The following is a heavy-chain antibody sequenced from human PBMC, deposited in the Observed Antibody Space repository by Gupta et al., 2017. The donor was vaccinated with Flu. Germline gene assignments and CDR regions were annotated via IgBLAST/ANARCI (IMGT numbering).Heavy chain of an antibody. J-gene: IGHJ6*03. D-gene: IGHD6-13*01. CDR2: ILDDGTNK. CDR3: ARGGSNWYPSYFYYMYV. V-gene: IGHV3-30-3*01. Sequence: VSQAPGKGIEWVETILDDGTNKDYVDPVKGRFTISRDNSNNTLDMKMDSLIVEDTAVDYCARGGSNWYPSYFYYMYVWGKGTTVTVSS.